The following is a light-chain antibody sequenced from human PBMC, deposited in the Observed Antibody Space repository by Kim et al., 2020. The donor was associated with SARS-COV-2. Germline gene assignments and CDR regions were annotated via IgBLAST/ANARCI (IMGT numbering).Light chain of an antibody. CDR3: QQYASSPTT. Sequence: CPGERATLSCRASQSVSSTYVAWYQQKPGQAPRRLIYGASSRATGIPERFSGSGSGTDFTLTVNRLEPEDFAVYFCQQYASSPTTFGQGTKVEIK. J-gene: IGKJ1*01. CDR1: QSVSSTY. V-gene: IGKV3-20*01. CDR2: GAS.